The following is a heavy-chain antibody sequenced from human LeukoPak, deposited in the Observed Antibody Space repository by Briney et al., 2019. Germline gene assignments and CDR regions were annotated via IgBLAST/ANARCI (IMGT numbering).Heavy chain of an antibody. Sequence: SETLSLTCTVSGGSINSTSNYWGWIRQPPGKGLEWIGSIYYSGTTYYNPSLKSRVTISVDTSKNQFSLKLSSVTAADTAVYYCARKWFGELLGWFDPWGQGTLVIVSS. CDR3: ARKWFGELLGWFDP. J-gene: IGHJ5*02. CDR2: IYYSGTT. V-gene: IGHV4-39*07. D-gene: IGHD3-10*01. CDR1: GGSINSTSNY.